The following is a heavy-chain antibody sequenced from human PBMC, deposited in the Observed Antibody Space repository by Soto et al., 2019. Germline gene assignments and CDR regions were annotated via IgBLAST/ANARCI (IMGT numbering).Heavy chain of an antibody. CDR3: AKDYYYYGMDV. CDR2: IKQDGSEK. Sequence: GGSLRLSCAASGFTFTSYWMSWVRQAPGKGLEWVANIKQDGSEKYYADSVKGRFTISRDNSKNTLYLQMNSLRAEDTAVYYCAKDYYYYGMDVWGQGTTVTVSS. CDR1: GFTFTSYW. J-gene: IGHJ6*02. V-gene: IGHV3-7*01.